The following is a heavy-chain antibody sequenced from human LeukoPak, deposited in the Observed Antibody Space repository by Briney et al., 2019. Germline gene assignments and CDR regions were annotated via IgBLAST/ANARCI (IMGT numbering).Heavy chain of an antibody. Sequence: ASVKVSCKASGYTFTGYYMHWVRQAPGQGLEWMGRINPNSGGTNYAQKFQGRVTMTRDTSISIAYMELSRLRSDDTAVYYCARDLPRYCSGGSCYLSDWGQGTLVTVSS. D-gene: IGHD2-15*01. V-gene: IGHV1-2*06. J-gene: IGHJ4*02. CDR2: INPNSGGT. CDR1: GYTFTGYY. CDR3: ARDLPRYCSGGSCYLSD.